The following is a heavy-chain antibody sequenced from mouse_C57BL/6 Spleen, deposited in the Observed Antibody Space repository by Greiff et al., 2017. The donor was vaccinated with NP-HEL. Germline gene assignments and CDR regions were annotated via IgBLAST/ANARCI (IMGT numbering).Heavy chain of an antibody. CDR3: ARGLGQDFDY. CDR2: IYPRSGNT. J-gene: IGHJ2*01. CDR1: GYTFTSYG. Sequence: QVHVKQSGAELARPGASVKLSCKASGYTFTSYGISWVKQRTGQGLEWIGEIYPRSGNTYYNEKFKGKATLTADKSSSTAYMELRSLTSEDSAVYFCARGLGQDFDYWGQGTTLTVSS. V-gene: IGHV1-81*01. D-gene: IGHD3-3*01.